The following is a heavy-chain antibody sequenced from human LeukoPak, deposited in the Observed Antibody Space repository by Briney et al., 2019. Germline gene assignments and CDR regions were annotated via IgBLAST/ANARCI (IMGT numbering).Heavy chain of an antibody. CDR2: IKQDGAEK. CDR3: ASPYCSSTSCSTLRDF. CDR1: GFTFTNAW. D-gene: IGHD2-2*01. Sequence: PGGSLRLSCAASGFTFTNAWMSWVRQAPGKGLEWVANIKQDGAEKYYVDSVKGRFTISRDNAKSSLYLQMNSLRAEDTAVYYCASPYCSSTSCSTLRDFWGQGTLVTVSS. J-gene: IGHJ4*02. V-gene: IGHV3-7*01.